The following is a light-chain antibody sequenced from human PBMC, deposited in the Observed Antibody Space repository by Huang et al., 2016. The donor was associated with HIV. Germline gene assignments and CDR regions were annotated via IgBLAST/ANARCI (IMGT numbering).Light chain of an antibody. CDR2: DAS. V-gene: IGKV1-33*01. Sequence: DIQMTQSPSSLSASVGDRVTITCQASQDINNFLNWYQQKPGKAPKLLILDASNLQTGVPSRFSGSGSGTHFTFTIPSLQRDDIGTYYCQQYDDVPISFGGGTKVEIK. J-gene: IGKJ4*01. CDR3: QQYDDVPIS. CDR1: QDINNF.